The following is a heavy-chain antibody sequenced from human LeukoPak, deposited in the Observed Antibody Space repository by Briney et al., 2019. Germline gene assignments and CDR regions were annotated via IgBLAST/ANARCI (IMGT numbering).Heavy chain of an antibody. J-gene: IGHJ4*02. D-gene: IGHD3-22*01. V-gene: IGHV1-46*01. CDR3: ARDPERYYDSSGSPPFDY. CDR1: GYTFTSYY. CDR2: INPSGGST. Sequence: ASVKVSCKASGYTFTSYYMHWVRQAPGQGLEWMGIINPSGGSTSYAQKFQGRVTMTRDTSTSTVYMELSSPRSEDTAVYYCARDPERYYDSSGSPPFDYWGQGTLVTVSS.